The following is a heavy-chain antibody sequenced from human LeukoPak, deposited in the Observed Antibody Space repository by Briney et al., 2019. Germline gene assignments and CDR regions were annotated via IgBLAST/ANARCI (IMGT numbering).Heavy chain of an antibody. CDR3: ARGGSTGTNLNWVDP. CDR1: GYIFSTYG. D-gene: IGHD1-1*01. J-gene: IGHJ5*02. Sequence: ASVKVSCKASGYIFSTYGISWVRQAPGQGLEWMGCISGYNGNTNYAQKLQGRVTMTTDTSTSTAYMELRSLRSDDTAVYYCARGGSTGTNLNWVDPWGQGTLVTVSS. V-gene: IGHV1-18*01. CDR2: ISGYNGNT.